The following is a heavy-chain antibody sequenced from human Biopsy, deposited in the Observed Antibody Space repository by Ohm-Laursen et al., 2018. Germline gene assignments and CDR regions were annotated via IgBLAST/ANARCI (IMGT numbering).Heavy chain of an antibody. D-gene: IGHD5/OR15-5a*01. J-gene: IGHJ5*02. CDR2: INPDTGET. CDR1: GYNFRGYH. V-gene: IGHV1-2*02. Sequence: ASVKVSCNASGYNFRGYHLHWVRLAPGQGLEWMGWINPDTGETRYAPKFQGRLALTRDVSVNTGYLELSSLGSDDTAIYFCAKPSGGVSTIGFDPWGQGTQIIVS. CDR3: AKPSGGVSTIGFDP.